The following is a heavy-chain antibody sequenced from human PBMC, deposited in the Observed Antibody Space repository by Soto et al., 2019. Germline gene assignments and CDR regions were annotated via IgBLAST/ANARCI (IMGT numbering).Heavy chain of an antibody. Sequence: PGESLKISCKGSGYSFISYWIGWVRQMPGKGLEWMGIIYPGDSDTRYSPSFQGQVTISADKSISTAYLQWSSLKASDTAMYYCASQNRDYYDSSGYLYYYYGMDVWGQGTTVTVSS. CDR1: GYSFISYW. CDR2: IYPGDSDT. J-gene: IGHJ6*02. V-gene: IGHV5-51*01. CDR3: ASQNRDYYDSSGYLYYYYGMDV. D-gene: IGHD3-22*01.